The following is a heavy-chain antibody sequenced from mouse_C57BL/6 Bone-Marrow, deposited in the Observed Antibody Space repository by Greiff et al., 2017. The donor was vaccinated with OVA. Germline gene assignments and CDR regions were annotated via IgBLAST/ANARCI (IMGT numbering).Heavy chain of an antibody. Sequence: DVHLVESGGGLVQPGGSMKLSCVASGFTFSNYWMNWVRQSPEKGLEWVAQIRLKSDNYATHYAESVKGRFTISRDDSKSSVYLQMNNLRAEDTGIYYCTAYVDAYWGQGTLVTVSA. CDR1: GFTFSNYW. V-gene: IGHV6-3*01. J-gene: IGHJ3*01. D-gene: IGHD6-5*01. CDR2: IRLKSDNYAT. CDR3: TAYVDAY.